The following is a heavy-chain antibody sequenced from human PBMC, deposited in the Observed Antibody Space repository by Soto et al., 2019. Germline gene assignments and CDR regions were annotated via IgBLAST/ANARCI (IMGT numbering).Heavy chain of an antibody. V-gene: IGHV3-33*06. CDR3: AKVGRIAAAGAPFDY. CDR1: GFTFSSYG. D-gene: IGHD6-13*01. Sequence: GGSLRLSCAASGFTFSSYGMHWVRQAPGKGLEWVAVIWYDGSNKYYADSVKGRFTISRDNSKNTLYLQMNSLRAEDTAVYYCAKVGRIAAAGAPFDYWGQGTLVTVSS. CDR2: IWYDGSNK. J-gene: IGHJ4*02.